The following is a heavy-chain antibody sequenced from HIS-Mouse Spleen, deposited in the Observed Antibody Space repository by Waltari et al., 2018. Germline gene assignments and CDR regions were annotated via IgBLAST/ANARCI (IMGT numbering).Heavy chain of an antibody. Sequence: QLQLQESGPGLVKPSETLSLTSTVSGGSISSSSSSWGWIRQPPGKGLEWIGSIYYSGSTYYNPSLKSRVTISVDTSKNQFSLKLSSVTAADTAVYYCAREIPYSSSWYDWYFDLWGRGTLVTVSS. J-gene: IGHJ2*01. V-gene: IGHV4-39*07. CDR1: GGSISSSSSS. CDR3: AREIPYSSSWYDWYFDL. D-gene: IGHD6-13*01. CDR2: IYYSGST.